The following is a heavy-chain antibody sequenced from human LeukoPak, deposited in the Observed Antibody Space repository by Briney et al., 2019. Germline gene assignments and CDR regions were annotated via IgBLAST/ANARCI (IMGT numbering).Heavy chain of an antibody. Sequence: SETLSLTCTVSGVSISSGDYYWSWIGQPPGKGLEWIGYMSYSGSTYYNPSIKSRVTISVDTSKNQFSLKLSSVTAADTAVYYCAREATQATVTTNSDAFDIWGQGTMVTVSS. D-gene: IGHD4-17*01. V-gene: IGHV4-30-4*01. CDR1: GVSISSGDYY. CDR3: AREATQATVTTNSDAFDI. CDR2: MSYSGST. J-gene: IGHJ3*02.